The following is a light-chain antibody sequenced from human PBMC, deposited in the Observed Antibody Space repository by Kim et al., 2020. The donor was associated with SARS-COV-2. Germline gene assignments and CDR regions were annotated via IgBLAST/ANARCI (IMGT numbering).Light chain of an antibody. J-gene: IGLJ3*02. CDR3: QSYDSSNQGV. Sequence: NFMLTQPHSVSESPGKTVTISCTRSSGSIASNYVQWYQQRPDSAPTTVIYEDNQRPSGVPDRFSGSIDSSSNSASLTISGLKTEDEADYYCQSYDSSNQGVFGGGTQLTVL. CDR1: SGSIASNY. CDR2: EDN. V-gene: IGLV6-57*03.